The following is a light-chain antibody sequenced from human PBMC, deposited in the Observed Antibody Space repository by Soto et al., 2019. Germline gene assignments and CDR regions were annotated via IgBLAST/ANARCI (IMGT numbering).Light chain of an antibody. CDR1: SSDVGSYNI. J-gene: IGLJ3*02. CDR2: EGS. V-gene: IGLV2-23*01. Sequence: QSALTQPASVSGSPGQSITISCTGTSSDVGSYNIVSWYQQHPGKAPKLKIYEGSQRPSGLSNRFSGSKSGNTASLTISGLQAEDEADYYCCSYAGSATWVFGGGTKVTVL. CDR3: CSYAGSATWV.